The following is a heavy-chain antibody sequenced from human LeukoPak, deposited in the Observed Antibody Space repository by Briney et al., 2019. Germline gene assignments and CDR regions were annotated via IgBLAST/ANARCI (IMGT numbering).Heavy chain of an antibody. J-gene: IGHJ4*02. Sequence: GGSLRLSCAASGFTFSVYSVTWVRQAPGRGLEWVANIKQDGSEKNYVGSVKGRFTISRDNAKNSLYLQMNSLRAEDTAVYYCAKDMLEDPGSYYFDYWGPGTLVTVSS. V-gene: IGHV3-7*03. CDR3: AKDMLEDPGSYYFDY. D-gene: IGHD3-10*02. CDR1: GFTFSVYS. CDR2: IKQDGSEK.